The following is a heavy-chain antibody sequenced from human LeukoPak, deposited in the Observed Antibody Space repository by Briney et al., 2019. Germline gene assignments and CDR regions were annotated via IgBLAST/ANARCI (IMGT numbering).Heavy chain of an antibody. Sequence: TGGSLRPSCAASGFTLSSYAMSWVRQAPGKGLEWVSAISDTGNTYHADSVKGRFTISRDSSKNTLFLQMNRLRPEDAAVYYCAKAPVTTCRGAFCYPFDYWGLGTLVTVSS. CDR2: ISDTGNT. D-gene: IGHD2-15*01. CDR1: GFTLSSYA. J-gene: IGHJ4*02. V-gene: IGHV3-23*01. CDR3: AKAPVTTCRGAFCYPFDY.